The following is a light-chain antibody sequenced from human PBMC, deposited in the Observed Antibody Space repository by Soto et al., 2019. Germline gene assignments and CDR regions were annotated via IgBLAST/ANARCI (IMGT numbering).Light chain of an antibody. CDR2: AAS. J-gene: IGKJ4*01. CDR3: QNFNSAPPLA. CDR1: QGISSN. Sequence: DIQMTQSPSSLSASVGDRVTITCRASQGISSNVAWYQQKAGNAPKLLMYAASILQSGVPSRFSGSGSGTDVTLTINSLQPEDVATYYCQNFNSAPPLAFGGGTTVEIK. V-gene: IGKV1-27*01.